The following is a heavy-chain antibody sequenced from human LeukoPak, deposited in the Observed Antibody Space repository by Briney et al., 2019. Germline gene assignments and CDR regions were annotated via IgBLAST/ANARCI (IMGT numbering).Heavy chain of an antibody. CDR3: ARESPYYDSSGYLQH. D-gene: IGHD3-22*01. Sequence: GGSLRLSCAASGFTFSSYAMSWVRQAPGKGLEWVAVIWYDGSNKYYADSVKGRFTISRDNSKNTLYLQMNSLRAEDTAVYYCARESPYYDSSGYLQHWGQGTLVTVSS. CDR1: GFTFSSYA. J-gene: IGHJ1*01. V-gene: IGHV3-33*08. CDR2: IWYDGSNK.